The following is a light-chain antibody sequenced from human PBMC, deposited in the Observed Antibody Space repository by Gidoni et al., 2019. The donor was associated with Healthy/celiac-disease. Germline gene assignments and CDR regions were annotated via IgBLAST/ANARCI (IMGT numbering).Light chain of an antibody. J-gene: IGKJ2*01. CDR1: QSVSSN. Sequence: EIVMTQSPATLSVSPVERATLSCRASQSVSSNLAWYQQKPGQAPRLLIYGASTRATGIPARFSGSGSGTAFTLTISSLQSEDFAVYYCQQYNNWPLYTFGQGTKLEIK. CDR2: GAS. V-gene: IGKV3D-15*01. CDR3: QQYNNWPLYT.